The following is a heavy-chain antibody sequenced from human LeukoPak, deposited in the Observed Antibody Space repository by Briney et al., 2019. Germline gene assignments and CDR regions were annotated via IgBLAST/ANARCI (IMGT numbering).Heavy chain of an antibody. D-gene: IGHD4-17*01. Sequence: PGGSLRLSCAASGFIFGNYWVHWVRQVPGKGLVWVARINPNGKITTYTDSVKDRFTISRDNAKNTLYLQVNSLSAEDTAVYYCARDFAGDRDYWGQGTLVTVSS. J-gene: IGHJ4*02. V-gene: IGHV3-74*01. CDR1: GFIFGNYW. CDR2: INPNGKIT. CDR3: ARDFAGDRDY.